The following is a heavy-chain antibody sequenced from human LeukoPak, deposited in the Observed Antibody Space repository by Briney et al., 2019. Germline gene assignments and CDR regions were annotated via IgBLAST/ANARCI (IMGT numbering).Heavy chain of an antibody. CDR2: ISNSSSYI. Sequence: KPGGSLRLSCAASGFTFSSYSMNWVRQAPGKGLEWVSSISNSSSYIYYADSVKGRFTISRDNAKNSLYLQMNSLRAEDTAVYYCARDQRAYFDWLGRAFDIWGQGTMVPVSS. D-gene: IGHD3-9*01. V-gene: IGHV3-21*01. CDR3: ARDQRAYFDWLGRAFDI. J-gene: IGHJ3*02. CDR1: GFTFSSYS.